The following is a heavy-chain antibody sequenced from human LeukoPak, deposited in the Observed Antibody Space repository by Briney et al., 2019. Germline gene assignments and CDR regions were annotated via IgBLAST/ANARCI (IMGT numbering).Heavy chain of an antibody. V-gene: IGHV3-30*18. CDR1: GFSFTMYG. CDR3: AKDQIGWAPGYVSGPLDQ. J-gene: IGHJ4*02. CDR2: ISTDGNNE. D-gene: IGHD6-19*01. Sequence: GRRLRLSCAASGFSFTMYGIHWVRQAPGKGLEWVAVISTDGNNEYYANSVKGRFTIYRDNSKNTVYLQMTSLRTEDTAVYYCAKDQIGWAPGYVSGPLDQWGQGTLVTVSS.